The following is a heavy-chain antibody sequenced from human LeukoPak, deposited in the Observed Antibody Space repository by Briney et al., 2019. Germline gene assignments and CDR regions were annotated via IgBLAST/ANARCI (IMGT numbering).Heavy chain of an antibody. CDR2: IIPIFGTA. Sequence: SVKVSCKASGGTFSSYAISWVRQAPGQGLEWMGGIIPIFGTANYAQKFQGRGTITTDESTSTAYMELSSLRSEDTAVYYCARDNSRFQYYYDSSGYYYSFDIWGQGTMVTVSS. CDR3: ARDNSRFQYYYDSSGYYYSFDI. J-gene: IGHJ3*02. D-gene: IGHD3-22*01. V-gene: IGHV1-69*05. CDR1: GGTFSSYA.